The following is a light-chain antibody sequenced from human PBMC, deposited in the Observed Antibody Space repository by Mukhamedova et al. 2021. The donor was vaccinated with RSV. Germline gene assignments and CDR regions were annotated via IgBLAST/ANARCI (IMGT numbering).Light chain of an antibody. J-gene: IGLJ1*01. Sequence: GDGLARQFVSWYQQRPGQAPVRVIYRDSERPPGIPERFSGSNSANTATLTISGVQAEDEADYYCQSADTSGTYVFGPGTQVTVL. CDR1: GLARQF. CDR3: QSADTSGTYV. V-gene: IGLV3-25*03. CDR2: RDS.